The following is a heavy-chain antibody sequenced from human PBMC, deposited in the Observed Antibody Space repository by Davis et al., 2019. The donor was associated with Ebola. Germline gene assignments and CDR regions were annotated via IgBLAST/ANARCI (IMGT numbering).Heavy chain of an antibody. CDR3: TSSGWYFNNWYFDL. CDR2: IRSNANSYAT. Sequence: GESLKISCAASGFTFSGSAMHWVRQASGKGLEWVGRIRSNANSYATAYAASVKGRFTISRDDSKNTAYLQMNSLKTEDTAVYYCTSSGWYFNNWYFDLWGRGTLVTVSS. D-gene: IGHD6-19*01. CDR1: GFTFSGSA. V-gene: IGHV3-73*01. J-gene: IGHJ2*01.